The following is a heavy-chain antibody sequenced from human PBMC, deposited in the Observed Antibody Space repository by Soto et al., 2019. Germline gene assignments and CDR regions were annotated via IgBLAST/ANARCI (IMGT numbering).Heavy chain of an antibody. CDR1: GYTFNSYG. CDR3: ARESPPADY. CDR2: ISAYNDNT. J-gene: IGHJ4*02. V-gene: IGHV1-18*01. Sequence: ASVKASCKASGYTFNSYGISWVRQAPGQGLEWMGWISAYNDNTNYAQNLQGRVTMTTDTSTSTAYMELRSLRSDDTAVYYCARESPPADYWGQGTLVTVSS.